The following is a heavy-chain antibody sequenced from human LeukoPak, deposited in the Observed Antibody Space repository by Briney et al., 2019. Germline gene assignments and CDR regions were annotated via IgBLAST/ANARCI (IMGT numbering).Heavy chain of an antibody. CDR1: GFTFSSYS. J-gene: IGHJ5*02. V-gene: IGHV3-21*01. CDR2: ITSSSSYT. CDR3: SGYNWFDP. Sequence: GGSLRLSCAASGFTFSSYSMNWVRQAPGKGLEWVSAITSSSSYTYYADSLKGRFTISRDNAKNSLYLQMNSLRAEDTAVYYCSGYNWFDPWGQGTLVTVSS.